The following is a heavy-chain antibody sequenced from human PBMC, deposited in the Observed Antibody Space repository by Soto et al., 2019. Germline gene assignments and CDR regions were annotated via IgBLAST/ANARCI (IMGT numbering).Heavy chain of an antibody. CDR1: GDSISSYF. CDR3: ARGSEAWFDP. V-gene: IGHV4-59*01. CDR2: VYSTETT. J-gene: IGHJ5*02. Sequence: SETLSLTCTVSGDSISSYFWSWIRQPPGKGLEWIGYVYSTETTNYNPSLKSRVAMSIDTSKNQFSLKVRSVTAADTAVYYCARGSEAWFDPWGQGTLVTVSS.